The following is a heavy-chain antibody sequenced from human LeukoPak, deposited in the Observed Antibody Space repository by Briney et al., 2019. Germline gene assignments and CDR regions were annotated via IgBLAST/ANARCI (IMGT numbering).Heavy chain of an antibody. J-gene: IGHJ4*02. CDR2: IYYSGST. D-gene: IGHD3-22*01. CDR1: GGSISSYY. CDR3: ARAIYYYDSSGYFD. Sequence: SETLSLTCTVSGGSISSYYWSWIRQPPGKGLEWIGYIYYSGSTNYNPSLKSRVTISVDTSKNQFSLKLSSVTAADTAVYYCARAIYYYDSSGYFDWGRGTLVTISS. V-gene: IGHV4-59*01.